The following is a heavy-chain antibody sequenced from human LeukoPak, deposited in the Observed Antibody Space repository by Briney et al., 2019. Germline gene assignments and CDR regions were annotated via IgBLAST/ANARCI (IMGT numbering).Heavy chain of an antibody. CDR2: ISGSGGST. J-gene: IGHJ4*02. CDR3: AKDFTGWSRNY. CDR1: GFTFSSYA. Sequence: GGSLRLSCAASGFTFSSYAMKWVRQAPGKGLEWVSGISGSGGSTYYADSVKGRFTISRDNSQNTLYLQMNSLRAEDTAVYYCAKDFTGWSRNYWGQGTLVTVSS. V-gene: IGHV3-23*01. D-gene: IGHD6-19*01.